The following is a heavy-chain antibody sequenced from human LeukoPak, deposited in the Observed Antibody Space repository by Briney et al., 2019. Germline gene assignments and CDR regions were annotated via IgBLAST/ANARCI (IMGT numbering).Heavy chain of an antibody. V-gene: IGHV3-23*01. CDR1: GFTFSSYA. J-gene: IGHJ6*02. Sequence: GASLGLSCAASGFTFSSYAMIWVRQAPGKGLEWVSAIGGSGTSTFYADSVKGRFTISRDNSKNTLYLQMNSLRAEDTAVYYCAKTSQGHPPYYCSMDVWGQGTTVTVSS. CDR2: IGGSGTST. CDR3: AKTSQGHPPYYCSMDV.